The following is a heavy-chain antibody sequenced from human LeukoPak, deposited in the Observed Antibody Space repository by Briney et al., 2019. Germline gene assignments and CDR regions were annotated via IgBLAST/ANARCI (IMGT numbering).Heavy chain of an antibody. CDR1: GGTFSSYA. J-gene: IGHJ4*02. CDR3: ARIGYCSSTSCPYYFDY. V-gene: IGHV1-69*13. Sequence: SVKVSCKASGGTFSSYAISWVRQAPGQGLEWMGGIIPIFGTANYAQKFQGRVTITADESTSTAYMELSSLRSEDTAVYYCARIGYCSSTSCPYYFDYWGQGTLVTVSS. D-gene: IGHD2-2*01. CDR2: IIPIFGTA.